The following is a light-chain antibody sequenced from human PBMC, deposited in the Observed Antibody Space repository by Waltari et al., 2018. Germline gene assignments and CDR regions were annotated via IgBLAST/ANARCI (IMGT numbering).Light chain of an antibody. CDR2: SAS. CDR3: QQYNNWPLT. CDR1: QSISRH. J-gene: IGKJ4*01. V-gene: IGKV3-15*01. Sequence: ETVMTQSPATLSAFPGERVTLTCRASQSISRHLAWYQQKPGQPPRLVISSASSRATGVPFRFSGSGSVTDFTLTISSLQSEDFAVYYCQQYNNWPLTFGGGTKVELK.